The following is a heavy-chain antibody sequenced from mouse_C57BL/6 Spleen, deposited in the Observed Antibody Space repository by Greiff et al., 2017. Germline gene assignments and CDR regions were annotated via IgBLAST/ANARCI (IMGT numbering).Heavy chain of an antibody. V-gene: IGHV1-50*01. CDR2: IDPSDSYT. D-gene: IGHD1-1*01. CDR1: GYTFTSYW. J-gene: IGHJ2*01. Sequence: VQLQQPGAELVKPGASVKLSCKASGYTFTSYWMQWVKQRPGQGLEWIGEIDPSDSYTNYNQKFKGKATLTVDTSSSTAYMQLSSLTSEDSAVYYCARRGTTVVVYYFDYWGKGTTLTVSS. CDR3: ARRGTTVVVYYFDY.